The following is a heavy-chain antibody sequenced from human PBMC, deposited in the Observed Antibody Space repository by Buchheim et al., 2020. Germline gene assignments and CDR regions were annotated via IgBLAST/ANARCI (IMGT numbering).Heavy chain of an antibody. CDR1: GFTFSSYW. D-gene: IGHD3-9*01. Sequence: EVQLVESGGGLVQPGGSLRLSCAASGFTFSSYWMSWVRQAPGKGLEWVANIKQDGSGKYYVDSVKGRFTISRDKAKNSPDLQMNSLRAEDTAVYYCARGGGVILTGGGYYYYGMDVWGQGTT. V-gene: IGHV3-7*01. CDR2: IKQDGSGK. J-gene: IGHJ6*02. CDR3: ARGGGVILTGGGYYYYGMDV.